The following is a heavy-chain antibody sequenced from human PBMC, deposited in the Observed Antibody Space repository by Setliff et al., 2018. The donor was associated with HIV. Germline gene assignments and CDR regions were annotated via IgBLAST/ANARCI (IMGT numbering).Heavy chain of an antibody. CDR2: IYTSGST. D-gene: IGHD3-22*01. V-gene: IGHV4-4*08. CDR1: GGSISSHY. CDR3: AMTYYYDSSGYYRDY. J-gene: IGHJ4*02. Sequence: SETLSLTCTVSGGSISSHYWSWIRQPPGKGLEWIGRIYTSGSTNYNPSLKSRVTISVDTSKNQFSLKLSSVTAADTAVYYCAMTYYYDSSGYYRDYWGQGTLVTVSS.